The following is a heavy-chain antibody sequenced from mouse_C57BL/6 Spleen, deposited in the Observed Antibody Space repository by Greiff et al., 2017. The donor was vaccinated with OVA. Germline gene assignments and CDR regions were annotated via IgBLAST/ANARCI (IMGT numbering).Heavy chain of an antibody. CDR3: ARSHYCILYGYFDV. CDR2: IHPNSGST. D-gene: IGHD1-1*01. Sequence: QVQLQQPGAELVKPGASVKLSCKASGYTFTSYWMHWVKQRPGQGLEWIGMIHPNSGSTNYNEKFKSKATLTVDKSSSTAYMQLSSLTSEDSSVYYCARSHYCILYGYFDVWGTGTTVTVSS. J-gene: IGHJ1*03. V-gene: IGHV1-64*01. CDR1: GYTFTSYW.